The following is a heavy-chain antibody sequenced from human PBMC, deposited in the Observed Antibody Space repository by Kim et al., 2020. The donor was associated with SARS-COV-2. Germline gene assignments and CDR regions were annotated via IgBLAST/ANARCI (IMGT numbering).Heavy chain of an antibody. D-gene: IGHD6-13*01. Sequence: GGSLRLSCAASGFTFSSYGMHWVRQAPGKGLEWVAVISYDGSNKYYADSVKGRFTISRDNSKNTLYLQMNSLRAEDTAVYYCAKDVPGEGYSSSWLFYYYGMDVWGQGTTVTVSS. V-gene: IGHV3-30*18. J-gene: IGHJ6*02. CDR3: AKDVPGEGYSSSWLFYYYGMDV. CDR1: GFTFSSYG. CDR2: ISYDGSNK.